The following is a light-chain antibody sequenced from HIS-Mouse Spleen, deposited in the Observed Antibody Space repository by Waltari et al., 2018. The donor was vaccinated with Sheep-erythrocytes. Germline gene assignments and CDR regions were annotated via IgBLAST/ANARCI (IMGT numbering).Light chain of an antibody. J-gene: IGLJ3*02. V-gene: IGLV2-8*01. CDR1: STDVGGYNY. Sequence: QSALTQPPSPAGPPGQSVTISCTGTSTDVGGYNYSPRYQQHPGKAPKLMIYEVSKRPSGVPDRFSGSKSGNTASLTVSGLQAEDEADYYCSSYAGSNNWVFGGGTKLTVL. CDR3: SSYAGSNNWV. CDR2: EVS.